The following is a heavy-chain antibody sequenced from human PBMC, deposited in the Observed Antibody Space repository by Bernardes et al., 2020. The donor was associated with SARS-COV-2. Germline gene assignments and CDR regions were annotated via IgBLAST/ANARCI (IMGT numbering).Heavy chain of an antibody. Sequence: VGSLILSCAASGFTFSSYSMNWVRQAPGKGLEWVSSISSSSSYIYYADSVKGRFTISRDNAKNSLYLQMNSLRAEDTAVYYCASIAAAGPRVYYYYGMDVWGQGTTVTVSS. CDR1: GFTFSSYS. V-gene: IGHV3-21*01. J-gene: IGHJ6*02. CDR3: ASIAAAGPRVYYYYGMDV. D-gene: IGHD6-13*01. CDR2: ISSSSSYI.